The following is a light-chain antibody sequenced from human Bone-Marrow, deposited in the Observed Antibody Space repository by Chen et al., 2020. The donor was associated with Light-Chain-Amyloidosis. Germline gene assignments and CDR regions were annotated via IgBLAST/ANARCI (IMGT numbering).Light chain of an antibody. Sequence: IQFTQSPSFLFASVGDRVTITCRASQGISSYLAWYQERPGKAPNLLIYAVSTLESGVPSRFSGSGPGTEFALTISSLQSEDFATYFCQQYHTYPPWTFGQGTKVEIK. CDR2: AVS. J-gene: IGKJ1*01. V-gene: IGKV1-9*01. CDR1: QGISSY. CDR3: QQYHTYPPWT.